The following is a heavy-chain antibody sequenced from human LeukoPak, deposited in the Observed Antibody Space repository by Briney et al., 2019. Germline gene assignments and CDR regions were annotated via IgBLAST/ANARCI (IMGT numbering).Heavy chain of an antibody. V-gene: IGHV3-11*01. J-gene: IGHJ4*02. D-gene: IGHD3-22*01. Sequence: PGGSLRLSCAASGFTFSDYYMSWIRQAPGKGLEWVSYISSSGSTIHYADSVKGRFTISRDNAKNSLYLQMNSLRAEDTAVYYCAREANYYDSSGYSDYWGQGTLVTVSS. CDR1: GFTFSDYY. CDR2: ISSSGSTI. CDR3: AREANYYDSSGYSDY.